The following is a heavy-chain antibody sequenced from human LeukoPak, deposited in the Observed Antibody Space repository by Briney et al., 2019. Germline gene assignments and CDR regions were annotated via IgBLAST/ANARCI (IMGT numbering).Heavy chain of an antibody. Sequence: PSETLSVTCTVSGGSISSYYWSWIRQPPGKGLEWIGYSGSTNYNPSLKSRVTISVDTSKNQFSLKLSSVTAADTAVYYCARSFDYWGQGTLVTVSS. CDR1: GGSISSYY. CDR2: SGST. J-gene: IGHJ4*02. CDR3: ARSFDY. V-gene: IGHV4-59*01.